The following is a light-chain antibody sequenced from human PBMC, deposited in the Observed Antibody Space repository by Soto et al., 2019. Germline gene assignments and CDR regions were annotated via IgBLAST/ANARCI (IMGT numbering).Light chain of an antibody. J-gene: IGKJ4*01. CDR1: QSISSGY. Sequence: ETVLTQSPGTLALSPGERATLSCRASQSISSGYLAWYQQRPGQAPRLLISGASNRATGIPDRFSGSGSGTDFTHTISSLEPEDFAVYYCQQYGGSPLVTFGGGTKVEIK. V-gene: IGKV3-20*01. CDR2: GAS. CDR3: QQYGGSPLVT.